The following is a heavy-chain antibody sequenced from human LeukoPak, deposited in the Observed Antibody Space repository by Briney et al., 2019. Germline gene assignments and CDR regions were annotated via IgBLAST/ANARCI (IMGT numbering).Heavy chain of an antibody. CDR3: ARAQYEVDY. CDR2: INHSGST. D-gene: IGHD3-3*01. J-gene: IGHJ4*02. Sequence: SETLSLTCAVSGGSLSGYYWTWIRQPPGKGLEWIGEINHSGSTNYNPSLKSRVTISVDTSKKQFFLKLNSVTAADTAVYYCARAQYEVDYWGQGTLVTVSS. V-gene: IGHV4-34*01. CDR1: GGSLSGYY.